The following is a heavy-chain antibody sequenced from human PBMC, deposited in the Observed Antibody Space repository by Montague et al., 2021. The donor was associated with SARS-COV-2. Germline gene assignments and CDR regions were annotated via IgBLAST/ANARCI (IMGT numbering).Heavy chain of an antibody. CDR3: ARDRRFLEWPGLYYYYGMDV. V-gene: IGHV4-59*01. D-gene: IGHD3-3*01. CDR1: GGSISSYY. CDR2: IYYSGST. Sequence: ETLSLTCTVSGGSISSYYWCWIRQPPGKGPEWIGYIYYSGSTNYNPSLKSRVTISVDTSKNQFSLKLSSVTAADTAVYYCARDRRFLEWPGLYYYYGMDVWGQGTTVTVSS. J-gene: IGHJ6*02.